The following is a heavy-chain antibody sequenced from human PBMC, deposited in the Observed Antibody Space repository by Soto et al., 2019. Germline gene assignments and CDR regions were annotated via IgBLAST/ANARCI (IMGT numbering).Heavy chain of an antibody. D-gene: IGHD2-15*01. Sequence: SGGSLRLSCGVSGFTFSDHYMDWVRQAPGKGLEWVGRIRNRANSYTTEYAPSVKGRFTISRDDSMNSLYLLMNSLKTEDTAVYYCARGAYCSSSSCYLYHYHGLDVWGLGTTVTVSS. V-gene: IGHV3-72*01. CDR3: ARGAYCSSSSCYLYHYHGLDV. CDR1: GFTFSDHY. CDR2: IRNRANSYTT. J-gene: IGHJ6*02.